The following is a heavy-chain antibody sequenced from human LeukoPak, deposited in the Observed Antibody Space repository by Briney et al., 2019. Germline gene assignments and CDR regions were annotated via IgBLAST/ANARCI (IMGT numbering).Heavy chain of an antibody. J-gene: IGHJ4*02. CDR2: INHSGST. CDR1: GGSFSGYY. CDR3: ARLRGLRYFDWLLPRLDY. V-gene: IGHV4-34*01. D-gene: IGHD3-9*01. Sequence: PSETLSLTCAVYGGSFSGYYWSWIRQLPGKGLECIGEINHSGSTNYNPSLKSRVTISVDTSKNQFSLKLSSVTAADTAVYYCARLRGLRYFDWLLPRLDYWGQGTLVTVSS.